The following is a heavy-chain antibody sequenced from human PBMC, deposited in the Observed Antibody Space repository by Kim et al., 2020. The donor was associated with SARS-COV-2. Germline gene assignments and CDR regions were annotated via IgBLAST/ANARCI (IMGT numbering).Heavy chain of an antibody. J-gene: IGHJ5*02. CDR3: ARDTPDPTMVRGGAGGWFDP. Sequence: ASVKVSCKASGYTFTSYGISWVRQAPGQGLEWMGWISAYNGNTNYAQKLQGRVTMTTDTSTSTAYMELRSLRSDDTAVYYCARDTPDPTMVRGGAGGWFDPWGQGTLVTVSS. CDR2: ISAYNGNT. D-gene: IGHD3-10*01. CDR1: GYTFTSYG. V-gene: IGHV1-18*01.